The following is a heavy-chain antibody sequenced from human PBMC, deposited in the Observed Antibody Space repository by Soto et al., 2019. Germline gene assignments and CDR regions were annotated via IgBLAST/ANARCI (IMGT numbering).Heavy chain of an antibody. J-gene: IGHJ4*02. CDR2: ISAYNGNT. CDR3: AREGYSSSCTLLDY. Sequence: AASVKVSCKASGYTFTSYGISWVRQAPGQGLEWMGWISAYNGNTNYAQKLQGRVTMTTDTSTSTAYMELRSLRSDDTAVYYCAREGYSSSCTLLDYWGQGTLVTVSS. CDR1: GYTFTSYG. D-gene: IGHD6-13*01. V-gene: IGHV1-18*01.